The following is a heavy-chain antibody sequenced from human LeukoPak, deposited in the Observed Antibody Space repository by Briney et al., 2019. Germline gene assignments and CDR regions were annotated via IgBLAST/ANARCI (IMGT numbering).Heavy chain of an antibody. CDR2: IGTAGDT. J-gene: IGHJ6*02. Sequence: GGSLRLSCAASGFTFSSYDMHWVRQATGKGLERVSAIGTAGDTYYPGSVKGRFTISRENAKNSLYLQMNSLGAGDTAVYYCARGGLAVAGSYYYYGMDVWGQGTTVTVSS. V-gene: IGHV3-13*01. CDR1: GFTFSSYD. CDR3: ARGGLAVAGSYYYYGMDV. D-gene: IGHD6-19*01.